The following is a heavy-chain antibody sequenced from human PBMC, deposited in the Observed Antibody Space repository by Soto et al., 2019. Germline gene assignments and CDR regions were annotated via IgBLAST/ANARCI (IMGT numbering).Heavy chain of an antibody. D-gene: IGHD3-22*01. J-gene: IGHJ4*02. CDR1: GGSISSSY. CDR3: ATRATYSYDSSGFY. V-gene: IGHV4-59*12. Sequence: PSETLSLTCTVSGGSISSSYWSWIRQPPGKGLEWIGYIYHSGSTNYNPSLKSRVTISKDNSKNQFSLKLSSVTAADTAVYYCATRATYSYDSSGFYWGQGTLVTVSS. CDR2: IYHSGST.